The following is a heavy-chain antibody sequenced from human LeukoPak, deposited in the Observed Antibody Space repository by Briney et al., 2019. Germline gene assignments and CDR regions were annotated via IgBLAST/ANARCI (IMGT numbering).Heavy chain of an antibody. CDR2: IKQDGSEK. Sequence: GGSLRLSCAASGFIFSNYAMNWVRQAPGKGLEWVANIKQDGSEKYYVDSVKGRFTISRDNAKNSLYLQMNSLRAEDTAVYYCARDLHYWGQGTLVTVTS. J-gene: IGHJ4*02. CDR3: ARDLHY. CDR1: GFIFSNYA. V-gene: IGHV3-7*01.